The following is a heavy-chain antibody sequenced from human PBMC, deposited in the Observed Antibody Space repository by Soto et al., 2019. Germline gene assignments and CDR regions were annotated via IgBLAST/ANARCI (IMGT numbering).Heavy chain of an antibody. CDR1: GGSISSYY. D-gene: IGHD2-15*01. Sequence: QVQLQESGPGLVKPSETLSLTCTDSGGSISSYYWCWIRQPAGKGLEWIGRIYTSGSTNYNPSLKSRVTMSVDTSKNQFALKLSSATAADTAVYYCARDRIRYCSGGSCYEGIDYWGQGTLVTVSS. CDR3: ARDRIRYCSGGSCYEGIDY. J-gene: IGHJ4*02. CDR2: IYTSGST. V-gene: IGHV4-4*07.